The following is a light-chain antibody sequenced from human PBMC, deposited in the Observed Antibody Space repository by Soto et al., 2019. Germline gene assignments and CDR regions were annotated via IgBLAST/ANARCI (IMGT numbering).Light chain of an antibody. V-gene: IGLV2-23*02. Sequence: QSVLTHPASVSASPGQSITISCTGTSSDVGSYNLVSWYQQHPGKAPKLMIYEVSKRPSGVSNRFSGSKSGNTASLTISGLQAEDEADYYCCSYAGSSTARLYVFGTGTKVTVL. CDR3: CSYAGSSTARLYV. CDR2: EVS. CDR1: SSDVGSYNL. J-gene: IGLJ1*01.